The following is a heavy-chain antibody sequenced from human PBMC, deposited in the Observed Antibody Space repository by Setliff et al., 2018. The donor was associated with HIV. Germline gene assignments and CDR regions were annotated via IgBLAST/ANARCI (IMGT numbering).Heavy chain of an antibody. CDR2: IYPGDSDT. CDR1: GYSFTSYW. J-gene: IGHJ3*02. D-gene: IGHD1-26*01. CDR3: ARFWNSGSYRDAFDI. V-gene: IGHV5-51*01. Sequence: GESLTISCKGSGYSFTSYWIGWVRQMSGKGLEWMGIIYPGDSDTRYSPPFQGQVIISADRSISTAYLQWSSLKASDSAMYYCARFWNSGSYRDAFDIWGQGTMVTVSS.